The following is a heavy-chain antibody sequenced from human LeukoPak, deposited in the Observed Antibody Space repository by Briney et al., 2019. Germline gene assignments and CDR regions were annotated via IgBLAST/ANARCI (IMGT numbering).Heavy chain of an antibody. D-gene: IGHD4-23*01. CDR3: AKSSEWRVTPPSYHYYYMDV. CDR1: GFTFSSYG. Sequence: PGGSLRLSCAASGFTFSSYGMHWVRQAPGKGLEWVAFIRYDGSNKYYADSVKGRFTISRDNSKNTLYLQMNSLRAEDTAVYYCAKSSEWRVTPPSYHYYYMDVWGKGTTVTVSS. J-gene: IGHJ6*03. V-gene: IGHV3-30*02. CDR2: IRYDGSNK.